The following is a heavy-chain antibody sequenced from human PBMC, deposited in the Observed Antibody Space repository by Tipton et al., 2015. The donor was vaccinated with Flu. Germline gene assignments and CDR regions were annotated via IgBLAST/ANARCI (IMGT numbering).Heavy chain of an antibody. CDR3: ARDQTYYYGSSDAFDI. V-gene: IGHV4-59*01. CDR2: IYYNGST. Sequence: TLSLTCSVSGDSMRSYYWSWIRQPPGKGLEWIGTIYYNGSTDYNPSLSSRLTIPVDMSKNQFSLKLTSVAAADTAVYYCARDQTYYYGSSDAFDIWGQGTMVTVSS. D-gene: IGHD3-10*01. J-gene: IGHJ3*02. CDR1: GDSMRSYY.